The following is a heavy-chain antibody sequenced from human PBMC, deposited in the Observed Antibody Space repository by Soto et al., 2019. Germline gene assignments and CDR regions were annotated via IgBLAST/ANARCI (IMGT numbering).Heavy chain of an antibody. D-gene: IGHD2-15*01. CDR2: ISGSGGST. Sequence: GGSLRLSCAASGCTFSSYAMSWVRQAPGKGLEWVSAISGSGGSTYYADSVKGRFTISRDNSKNTLYLQMNSLRAEDTAVYYCAKDTVGYCSGGSCYSTLFYYYMDVWGKGTTVTVSS. CDR3: AKDTVGYCSGGSCYSTLFYYYMDV. J-gene: IGHJ6*03. CDR1: GCTFSSYA. V-gene: IGHV3-23*01.